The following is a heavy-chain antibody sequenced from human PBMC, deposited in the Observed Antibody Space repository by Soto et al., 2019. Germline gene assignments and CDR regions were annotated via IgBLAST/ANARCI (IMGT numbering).Heavy chain of an antibody. CDR3: ARTSSSGGGIQEGTYYFDY. CDR1: GYSISSSNW. Sequence: QVQLQESGPGLVKPSDTLSLTCAVSGYSISSSNWWGWIRQPPGKGLEWIGYIYYSGSTYYNPSLKSRVTMSVDTSKNQFSLKLSSVTAVDTAVYYCARTSSSGGGIQEGTYYFDYWGQGTLVTVSS. V-gene: IGHV4-28*01. CDR2: IYYSGST. D-gene: IGHD6-19*01. J-gene: IGHJ4*02.